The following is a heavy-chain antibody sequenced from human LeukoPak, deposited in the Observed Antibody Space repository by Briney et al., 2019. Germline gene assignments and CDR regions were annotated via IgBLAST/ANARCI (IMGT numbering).Heavy chain of an antibody. CDR2: MNPNSGNT. V-gene: IGHV1-8*01. Sequence: ASVKVSCKASGYTLTSYDINWVRQATGQGLEWMGWMNPNSGNTGYAQKFQGRVTMTRNTSISTAYMELSSLRSEDTAVYYCARASGYYYDSSGYWGQGTLVTVSS. CDR1: GYTLTSYD. J-gene: IGHJ4*02. CDR3: ARASGYYYDSSGY. D-gene: IGHD3-22*01.